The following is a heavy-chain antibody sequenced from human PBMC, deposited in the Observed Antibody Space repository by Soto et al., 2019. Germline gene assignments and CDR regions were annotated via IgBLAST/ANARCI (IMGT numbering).Heavy chain of an antibody. D-gene: IGHD2-21*02. CDR2: ISSSGSYT. Sequence: QVQLVESGGGLVKPGVSLRLSCAASGFTFSDYYMTWIRQAPGKGLEWVSYISSSGSYTNYADSVTGRFTISRDNAKNSLYLQMNSLRAEDTAVYYCARTYCGGDCYPTPRYYGMDVWGQGTTVTVSS. CDR3: ARTYCGGDCYPTPRYYGMDV. V-gene: IGHV3-11*06. J-gene: IGHJ6*02. CDR1: GFTFSDYY.